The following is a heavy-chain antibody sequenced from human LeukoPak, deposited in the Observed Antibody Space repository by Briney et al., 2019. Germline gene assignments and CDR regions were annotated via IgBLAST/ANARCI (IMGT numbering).Heavy chain of an antibody. J-gene: IGHJ4*02. CDR1: GYTFTSYA. V-gene: IGHV1-3*01. CDR3: ARVSSGSGLPHLPTSYYFDY. Sequence: ASVKVSCKASGYTFTSYAMHWVRQAPGQRLEWMGWINAGNGNTKYSQKFQGRVTITRDTSASTAYMELSSLRSEDTAVYYCARVSSGSGLPHLPTSYYFDYWGQGTLVTVSS. CDR2: INAGNGNT. D-gene: IGHD3-10*01.